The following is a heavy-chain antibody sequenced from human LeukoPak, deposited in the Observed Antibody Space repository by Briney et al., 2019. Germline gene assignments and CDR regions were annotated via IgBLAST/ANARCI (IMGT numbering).Heavy chain of an antibody. J-gene: IGHJ4*02. V-gene: IGHV3-15*01. CDR3: TVYYYGSGRD. CDR2: IRGKIDGGTT. Sequence: TGGSLRLSCAASGFTFTNAWMSWVRQAPGKGLEWVGRIRGKIDGGTTDYAAPVKDRFTISRDDSKNTLYLQMNSLKTEDTAIYYCTVYYYGSGRDWGQGTLVTVSS. D-gene: IGHD3-10*01. CDR1: GFTFTNAW.